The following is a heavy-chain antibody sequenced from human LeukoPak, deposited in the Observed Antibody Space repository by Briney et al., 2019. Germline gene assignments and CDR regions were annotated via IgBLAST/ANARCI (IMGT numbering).Heavy chain of an antibody. Sequence: PGGSLRLSCAASGFTFDDHGMSWVRQAPGKGLEWVSGIKWDGGRTGYADSVKGRFTISRDNSKNTLYLQMNSLRAEDTAVYYCAKGFGIVVVPAADWGQGTLVTVSS. J-gene: IGHJ4*02. D-gene: IGHD2-2*01. CDR1: GFTFDDHG. CDR2: IKWDGGRT. V-gene: IGHV3-20*04. CDR3: AKGFGIVVVPAAD.